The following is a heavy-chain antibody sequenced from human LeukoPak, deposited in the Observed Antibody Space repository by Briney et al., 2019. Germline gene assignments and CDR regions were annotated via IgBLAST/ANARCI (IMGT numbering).Heavy chain of an antibody. CDR2: IYPGYSDT. J-gene: IGHJ4*02. CDR3: ARLHNTYYYDSSGISYYFDY. D-gene: IGHD3-22*01. V-gene: IGHV5-51*01. CDR1: GYSFTSYW. Sequence: GESLKISCKGSGYSFTSYWIGWVRQMPGKGLEWMGIIYPGYSDTRYSPSFQGQVTISADKSISTAYLQWSSLKASDTAMYYCARLHNTYYYDSSGISYYFDYWGQGTLVTVSS.